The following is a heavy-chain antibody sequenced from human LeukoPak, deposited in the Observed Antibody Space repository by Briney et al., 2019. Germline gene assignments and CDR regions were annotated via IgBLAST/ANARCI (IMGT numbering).Heavy chain of an antibody. V-gene: IGHV3-23*01. J-gene: IGHJ4*02. CDR1: GFTFSSYA. D-gene: IGHD6-6*01. CDR2: ISISGENT. CDR3: ARLISTSSSRFSDY. Sequence: GGSLRLSCAASGFTFSSYAMIWVRQAPGKGLEWVSAISISGENTYYADSVKGRLTISRDTSGNTLYLQMHSLRAEDTAVYYCARLISTSSSRFSDYWGQGTLVTVSS.